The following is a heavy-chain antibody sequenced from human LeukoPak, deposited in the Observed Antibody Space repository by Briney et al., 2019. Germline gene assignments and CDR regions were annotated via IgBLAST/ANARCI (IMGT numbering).Heavy chain of an antibody. CDR1: GFTVSSNY. CDR2: IHSGGST. CDR3: ARYITRHYYDSSGYYHYFDY. Sequence: GGSLRLSCAASGFTVSSNYMSWVRQAPGKGLEWVSVIHSGGSTYYADSVKGRFTISRDNSKNTLYLQMNSLRAEDTAVYYCARYITRHYYDSSGYYHYFDYWGQGTLVTVSS. J-gene: IGHJ4*02. V-gene: IGHV3-53*01. D-gene: IGHD3-22*01.